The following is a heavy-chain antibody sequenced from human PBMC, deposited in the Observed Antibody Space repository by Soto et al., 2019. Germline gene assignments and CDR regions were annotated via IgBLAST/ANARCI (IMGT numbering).Heavy chain of an antibody. D-gene: IGHD3-22*01. CDR3: AREGSSMIVVNNWFAT. V-gene: IGHV3-30*03. CDR2: ISYDGTKE. Sequence: HLVESGGGVVQVGKSLRLSCAASIFTFSDYGMDWVRQAPGKGLEWVAFISYDGTKELYADSVKGRFAISRDNSQNTLYLQMNSLRTEDTAVYYCAREGSSMIVVNNWFATWGQGTLVTVSS. J-gene: IGHJ5*02. CDR1: IFTFSDYG.